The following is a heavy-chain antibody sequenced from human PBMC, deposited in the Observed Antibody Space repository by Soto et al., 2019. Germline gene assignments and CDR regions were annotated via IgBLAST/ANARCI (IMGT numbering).Heavy chain of an antibody. CDR3: AREYKMIMGLTPGWFDP. Sequence: SETLSLTGTVSGGSISSGDYYWSWIRQPPGKGLEWIGYIYYSGSTYYNPSLKSRVTISVDTSKNQFSLKLSSVTAADTAVYYCAREYKMIMGLTPGWFDPWGQGTLVTVSS. CDR2: IYYSGST. D-gene: IGHD3-16*01. J-gene: IGHJ5*02. CDR1: GGSISSGDYY. V-gene: IGHV4-30-4*01.